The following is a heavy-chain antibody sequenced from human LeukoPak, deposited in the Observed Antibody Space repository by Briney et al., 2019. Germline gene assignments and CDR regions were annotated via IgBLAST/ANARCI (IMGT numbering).Heavy chain of an antibody. CDR2: IYYSGST. D-gene: IGHD3-22*01. J-gene: IGHJ3*02. V-gene: IGHV4-59*01. CDR1: GGSISSYY. CDR3: ARMGYYYDSSGYLFSAFDI. Sequence: PSETLSLTCTVSGGSISSYYWSWIRQPPGKGLEWIGYIYYSGSTNYNPSLKSRVTISVDTSKNQFSLKLSSVTAADTAVYYCARMGYYYDSSGYLFSAFDIWGQGTMVTVSS.